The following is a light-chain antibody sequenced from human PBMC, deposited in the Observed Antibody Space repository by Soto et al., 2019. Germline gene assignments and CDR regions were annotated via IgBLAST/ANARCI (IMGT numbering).Light chain of an antibody. J-gene: IGLJ2*01. Sequence: QSALTQPASVSGSPGQSITISCTGTSSDVGGYKYVSWYQQHPGKAPKLIIYEVTNRPLGVSNHFSGSKSGNTASLTISRLQAEDEADYYCNSYTSSRTQVFGGGTKLTVL. CDR2: EVT. CDR3: NSYTSSRTQV. CDR1: SSDVGGYKY. V-gene: IGLV2-14*01.